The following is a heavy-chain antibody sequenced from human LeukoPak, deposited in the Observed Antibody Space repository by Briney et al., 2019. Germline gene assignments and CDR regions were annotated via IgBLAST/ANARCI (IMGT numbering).Heavy chain of an antibody. J-gene: IGHJ3*02. Sequence: AGSLRLSCAASGFTFSSYEMNWVRQAPGQGLEWVSYISSSGSTIYYADSVKGRFTISRDNAKNSLYLQMNSLRAEDTAVYYCARGGVFPISDAFDIWGQGTMVTVSS. V-gene: IGHV3-48*03. D-gene: IGHD1-26*01. CDR2: ISSSGSTI. CDR3: ARGGVFPISDAFDI. CDR1: GFTFSSYE.